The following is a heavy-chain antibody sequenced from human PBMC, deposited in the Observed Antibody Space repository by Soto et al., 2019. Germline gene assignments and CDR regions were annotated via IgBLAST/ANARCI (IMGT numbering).Heavy chain of an antibody. J-gene: IGHJ4*02. CDR3: AKAGRITIFGVVTGFDY. D-gene: IGHD3-3*01. V-gene: IGHV3-23*01. CDR2: ISGSGGST. Sequence: GGSLRLSCAASGFTFSSYAMSWVRQAPGKGLEWVSAISGSGGSTYYADSVKGRFTISRDNSKNTLYLQMNSLRAEDTAVYYCAKAGRITIFGVVTGFDYWGQGTLVTVSS. CDR1: GFTFSSYA.